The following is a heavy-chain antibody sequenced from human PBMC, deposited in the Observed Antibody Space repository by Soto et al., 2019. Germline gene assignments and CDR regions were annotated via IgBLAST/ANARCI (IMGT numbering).Heavy chain of an antibody. CDR2: IWYDGSNK. D-gene: IGHD3-16*02. Sequence: QVQLVESGGGVVQPGRSLRLSCAASGFTFSSYGMHWVRQAPGKGLEWVAVIWYDGSNKYYADSVKGRFTISRDNSKNTLYLHMNSLRAEDTAVYYCARDQSNDYVWGSYRIDYWGQGTLVTVSS. CDR1: GFTFSSYG. J-gene: IGHJ4*02. V-gene: IGHV3-33*01. CDR3: ARDQSNDYVWGSYRIDY.